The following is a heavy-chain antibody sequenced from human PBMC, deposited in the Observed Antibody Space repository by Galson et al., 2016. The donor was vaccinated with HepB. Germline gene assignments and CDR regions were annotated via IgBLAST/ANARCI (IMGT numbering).Heavy chain of an antibody. CDR3: ARGRGDILNSYYYYGMDV. J-gene: IGHJ6*04. D-gene: IGHD3-9*01. V-gene: IGHV4-30-2*01. CDR1: GGSISGGTYS. Sequence: LSLTCAVSGGSISGGTYSWSWIRQPPEKGLEWIGYIYHSGNTYYNPSLKSRVTISIDRSKNQFSLNLRFVTAADTAVYYCARGRGDILNSYYYYGMDVWGKGTTVTVSS. CDR2: IYHSGNT.